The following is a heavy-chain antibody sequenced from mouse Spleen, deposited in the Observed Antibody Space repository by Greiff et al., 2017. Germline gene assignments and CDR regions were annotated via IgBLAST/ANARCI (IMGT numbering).Heavy chain of an antibody. D-gene: IGHD2-14*01. CDR1: GYTFTDYY. J-gene: IGHJ2*01. CDR2: IYPGSGNT. V-gene: IGHV1-76*01. CDR3: ARSYRYYFDY. Sequence: QVQLQQSGAELVRPGASVKLSCKASGYTFTDYYINWVKQRPGQGLEWIARIYPGSGNTYYNEKFKGKATLTAEKSSSTAYMQLSSLTSEDSAVYFCARSYRYYFDYWGQGTTLTVSS.